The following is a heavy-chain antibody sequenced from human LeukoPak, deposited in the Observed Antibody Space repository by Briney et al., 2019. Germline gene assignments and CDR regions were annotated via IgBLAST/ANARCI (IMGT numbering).Heavy chain of an antibody. D-gene: IGHD6-13*01. CDR3: ARTVGGSSSFYYYYMDV. CDR1: GGTFSSYA. V-gene: IGHV1-69*13. J-gene: IGHJ6*03. Sequence: SVKVSCKASGGTFSSYAISWVRQAPGQGLEWMGGIIPIFGTANYAQKFQGRVTITADESTSTAYMELSSLRSEDTAVYYCARTVGGSSSFYYYYMDVWGKGTTVTISS. CDR2: IIPIFGTA.